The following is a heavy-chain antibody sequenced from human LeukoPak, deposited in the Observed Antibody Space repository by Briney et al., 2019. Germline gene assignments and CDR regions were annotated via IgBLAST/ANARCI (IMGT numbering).Heavy chain of an antibody. Sequence: GGSLRLSCVVSGFTFSTYAMSWVRQAPGKGLEWVAFISGSGRNTYYADSVKGRFAISRDNFRNTLSLQMNSLRPDDTAIYYCAKDEGVVLSTSFDFGHWGQGTLVAVSS. V-gene: IGHV3-23*01. CDR2: ISGSGRNT. D-gene: IGHD3-10*01. J-gene: IGHJ4*02. CDR3: AKDEGVVLSTSFDFGH. CDR1: GFTFSTYA.